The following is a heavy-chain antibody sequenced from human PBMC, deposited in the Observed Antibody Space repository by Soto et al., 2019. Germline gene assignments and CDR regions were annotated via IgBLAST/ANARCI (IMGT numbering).Heavy chain of an antibody. D-gene: IGHD2-2*01. V-gene: IGHV3-21*01. CDR3: ARHSRYDCTSCDAFDS. CDR2: ISSSSSYI. J-gene: IGHJ3*02. CDR1: GFTFSGYS. Sequence: GGSLRLSCAASGFTFSGYSLNWVRQAPGKGLEWVSSISSSSSYIYYADSMKGRFTISRDNAKNSLYLQMNSLRAEDTAVYYCARHSRYDCTSCDAFDSWGKGTMVTVSS.